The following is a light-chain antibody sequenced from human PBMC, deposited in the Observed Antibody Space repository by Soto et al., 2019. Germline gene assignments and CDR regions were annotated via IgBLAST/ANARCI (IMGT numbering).Light chain of an antibody. CDR3: LLYYGDSWV. CDR2: GTS. Sequence: QAVVTQEHSLTVSPGGTVTLTCASSTGAVTSGYYPNWFQQKPGQPPKSLIYGTSNKHSWTPGRFSGSLLGGKAALTLSGVQPEDEAEYSCLLYYGDSWVFGGGTKLTVL. V-gene: IGLV7-43*01. CDR1: TGAVTSGYY. J-gene: IGLJ3*02.